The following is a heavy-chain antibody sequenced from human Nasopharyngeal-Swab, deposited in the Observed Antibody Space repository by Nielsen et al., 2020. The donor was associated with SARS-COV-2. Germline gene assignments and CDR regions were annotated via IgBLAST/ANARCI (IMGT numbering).Heavy chain of an antibody. CDR2: IYYSGST. CDR3: ARGGRGIFGVVTNFDY. V-gene: IGHV4-59*01. J-gene: IGHJ4*02. Sequence: WIRQPPGKGLEWIGYIYYSGSTHYNPSLKTRVPISVDTSKNQFSLKLSSVTAADTAVYYCARGGRGIFGVVTNFDYWGQGTLVTVSS. D-gene: IGHD3-3*01.